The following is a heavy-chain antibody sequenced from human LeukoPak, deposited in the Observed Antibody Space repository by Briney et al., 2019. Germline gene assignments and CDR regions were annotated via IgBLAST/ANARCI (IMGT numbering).Heavy chain of an antibody. J-gene: IGHJ3*02. Sequence: SETLSLTCTVSGGSISSYYWSWIRQPPGKGLEWIGYIYYSGNINYNPSFKSRVTISVDTSKNQFSLRLNSVTAADTAVYYCARGRRRDGYNLGAFDIWGQGTMVTVSS. CDR3: ARGRRRDGYNLGAFDI. CDR2: IYYSGNI. V-gene: IGHV4-59*01. D-gene: IGHD5-24*01. CDR1: GGSISSYY.